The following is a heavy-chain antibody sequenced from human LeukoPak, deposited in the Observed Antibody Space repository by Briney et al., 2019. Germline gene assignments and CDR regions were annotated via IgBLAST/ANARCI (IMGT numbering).Heavy chain of an antibody. D-gene: IGHD3-9*01. J-gene: IGHJ4*02. CDR3: ARVHILTGSFFDY. V-gene: IGHV4-59*01. Sequence: SETLSLTCTVSGGSISSYYWSWIRQPPGKGLEWIGYIYYSGSTNYNPSLKSRVTISVDTSKNQFSLKLSSVTAADTAVYYCARVHILTGSFFDYWGQGTLVTVSS. CDR1: GGSISSYY. CDR2: IYYSGST.